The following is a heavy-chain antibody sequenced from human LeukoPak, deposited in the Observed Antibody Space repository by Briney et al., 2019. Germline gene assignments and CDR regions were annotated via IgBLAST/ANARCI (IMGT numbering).Heavy chain of an antibody. J-gene: IGHJ4*02. CDR3: ARDLGLRGGYDSSIYFDY. CDR2: ISGSSSYI. V-gene: IGHV3-21*01. D-gene: IGHD5-12*01. Sequence: GGSLRLSCAASGFTFSSYSMNWVRQAPGMGLEWVSSISGSSSYIYYADSVKGRFTISRDNAKNSLYLQMNSLRAEDTAVYYCARDLGLRGGYDSSIYFDYWGQGTLVTVSS. CDR1: GFTFSSYS.